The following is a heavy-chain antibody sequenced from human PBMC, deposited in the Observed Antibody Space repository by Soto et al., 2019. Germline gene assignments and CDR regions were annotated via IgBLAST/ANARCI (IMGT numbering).Heavy chain of an antibody. CDR2: INHSGST. V-gene: IGHV4-34*01. Sequence: TSETLSLTCAVYGGSFSGYYWIWIRQPPGKGLEWIGEINHSGSTNYNPSLKSRVTISVDTSKNQFSLKLSSVTAADTAVYYCARGMARPGDVYYYYYYMDVWGKGTTVTVSS. CDR1: GGSFSGYY. CDR3: ARGMARPGDVYYYYYYMDV. J-gene: IGHJ6*03. D-gene: IGHD7-27*01.